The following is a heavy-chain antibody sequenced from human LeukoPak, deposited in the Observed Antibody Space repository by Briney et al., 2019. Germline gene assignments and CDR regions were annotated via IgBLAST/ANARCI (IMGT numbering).Heavy chain of an antibody. V-gene: IGHV4-30-4*01. J-gene: IGHJ4*02. D-gene: IGHD3-10*01. CDR3: ARDRKDNGSASGRFDY. CDR2: IYYSGRT. Sequence: PSQTLSLTCTVSSGSVNSGDYYSSWIRQPPGKGLEWIGYIYYSGRTYYNPSLKSRVTISEDTYKNQFSLKPSCVTAADMAVYYCARDRKDNGSASGRFDYWGQGTLVTVSS. CDR1: SGSVNSGDYY.